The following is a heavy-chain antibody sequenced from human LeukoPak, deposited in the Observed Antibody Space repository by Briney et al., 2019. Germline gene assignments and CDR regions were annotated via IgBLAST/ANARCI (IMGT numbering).Heavy chain of an antibody. CDR1: GFTFDDYA. D-gene: IGHD6-19*01. CDR3: AKAALRQWLVPDY. Sequence: GGSLRLSSAAPGFTFDDYAMHGVRQAPGKGLEGGSGISLNSCSIGYADSVKGRFTISRDNAKSYLYLQMNSLRAEDPALYYCAKAALRQWLVPDYWGEGTLVTVSS. V-gene: IGHV3-9*01. J-gene: IGHJ4*02. CDR2: ISLNSCSI.